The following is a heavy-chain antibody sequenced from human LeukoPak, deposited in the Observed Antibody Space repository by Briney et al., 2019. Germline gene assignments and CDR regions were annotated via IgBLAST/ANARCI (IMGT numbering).Heavy chain of an antibody. Sequence: SETLSLTCTVSGASTASHYWTWLRQPPGKELEWIAYMFDAVSTKSNPSLKSRLTLSVDTSKKQLSLRLSSVTAADTAVYYCATIKRGSTYGYFDFWGQGIKVTVYS. D-gene: IGHD5-18*01. CDR1: GASTASHY. CDR3: ATIKRGSTYGYFDF. J-gene: IGHJ4*02. V-gene: IGHV4-59*11. CDR2: MFDAVST.